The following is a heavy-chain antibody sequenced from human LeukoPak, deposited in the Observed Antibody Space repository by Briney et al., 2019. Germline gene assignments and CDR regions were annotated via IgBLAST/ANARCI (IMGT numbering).Heavy chain of an antibody. CDR1: GGTFSSYA. CDR3: AGNPGIAAAGTFDY. CDR2: IIPIFGTA. J-gene: IGHJ4*02. D-gene: IGHD6-13*01. V-gene: IGHV1-69*05. Sequence: SVKVSCKASGGTFSSYAISWVRQAPGQGLGWMGRIIPIFGTANYAQKFQGRVTITTDESTSTAYMELSSLRSEDTAVYYCAGNPGIAAAGTFDYWGQGTLVTVSS.